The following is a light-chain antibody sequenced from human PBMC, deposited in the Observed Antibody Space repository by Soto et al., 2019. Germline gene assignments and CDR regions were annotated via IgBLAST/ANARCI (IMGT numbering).Light chain of an antibody. CDR3: QQTYTPPRT. J-gene: IGKJ1*01. V-gene: IGKV1-39*01. Sequence: DIQMPPSPSSLSASVVDRVSITGRASQSISNSLNWYQQKPGKAPKLLIWDASTLQSGVPSRFSGSGSGTDFTLTISSLQVEDSATYYCQQTYTPPRTFGQGTKVDIK. CDR1: QSISNS. CDR2: DAS.